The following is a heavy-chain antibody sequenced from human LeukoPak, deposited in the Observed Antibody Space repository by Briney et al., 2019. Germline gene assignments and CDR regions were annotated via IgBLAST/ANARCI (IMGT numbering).Heavy chain of an antibody. Sequence: PSETLSLTCAVYGGSFSGYYWSWIRQPPGKGLEWIGEINHSGSTNYNPSLKSRVTISVDTSKNQFSLKLSSVTAADTAVYYCARQGSYSSSWGQGTLVAVSS. CDR3: ARQGSYSSS. D-gene: IGHD6-13*01. CDR2: INHSGST. CDR1: GGSFSGYY. V-gene: IGHV4-34*01. J-gene: IGHJ4*02.